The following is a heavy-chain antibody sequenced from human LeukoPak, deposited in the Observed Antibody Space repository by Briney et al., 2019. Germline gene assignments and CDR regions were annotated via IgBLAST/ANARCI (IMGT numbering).Heavy chain of an antibody. J-gene: IGHJ4*02. CDR1: GGSVINTSW. CDR3: AREGGFYRPLDY. D-gene: IGHD3-3*01. V-gene: IGHV4-4*02. CDR2: VHLDGRT. Sequence: SETLSLTCGVSGGSVINTSWWTWVRQPPGKGLEWIGEVHLDGRTNYNPSLESRLTMSVDVSENQVSLKLTSVTAADTAVYYCAREGGFYRPLDYSGQGTLVTVSS.